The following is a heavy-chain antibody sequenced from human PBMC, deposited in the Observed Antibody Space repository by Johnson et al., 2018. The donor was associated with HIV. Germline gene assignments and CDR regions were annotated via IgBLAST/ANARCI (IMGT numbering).Heavy chain of an antibody. V-gene: IGHV3-30*18. D-gene: IGHD3-3*01. Sequence: QVQLVESGGDLVKPGGSLRLSCAASGFTFSDYCMSWIRQAPGKGLEWVAVISYDGNNKYYADSVKGRFTISRDNSKNALYLQMNSLRTEDTAMYYCAKTIFGVGSDALDIWGQGTMVIVSS. CDR1: GFTFSDYC. CDR2: ISYDGNNK. CDR3: AKTIFGVGSDALDI. J-gene: IGHJ3*02.